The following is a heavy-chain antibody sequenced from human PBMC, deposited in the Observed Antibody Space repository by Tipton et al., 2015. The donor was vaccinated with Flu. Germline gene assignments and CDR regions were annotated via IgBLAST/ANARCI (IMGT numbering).Heavy chain of an antibody. V-gene: IGHV4-61*02. D-gene: IGHD2/OR15-2a*01. CDR2: IYSSGIT. CDR3: ARGGYDFGPHAWFDP. Sequence: TLSLTCTVSGDSISSGGFYWSWVRQPAGKGLEWIGRIYSSGITKYNPSLKSRVTISIDTSKHQFSLKVTSVTAADTAVYYCARGGYDFGPHAWFDPWGLGRLVTVSS. J-gene: IGHJ5*02. CDR1: GDSISSGGFY.